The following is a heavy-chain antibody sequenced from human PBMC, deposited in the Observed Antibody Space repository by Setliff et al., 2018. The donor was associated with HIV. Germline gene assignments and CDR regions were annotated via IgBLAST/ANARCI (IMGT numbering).Heavy chain of an antibody. D-gene: IGHD3-3*01. J-gene: IGHJ4*02. CDR3: ARVRERVTIFGVVRDFDS. CDR1: GYTFTKYG. CDR2: ISANNGSS. V-gene: IGHV1-18*01. Sequence: GASVKVSCKSSGYTFTKYGITWVRQAPGQGLEWMVWISANNGSSYFAQKLQDRVTMTSDTSTSTAYMELRRLRSDDTAVYYCARVRERVTIFGVVRDFDSWGQGTLVTVSS.